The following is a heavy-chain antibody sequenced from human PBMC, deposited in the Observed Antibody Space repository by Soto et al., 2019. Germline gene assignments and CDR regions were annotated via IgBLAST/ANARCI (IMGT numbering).Heavy chain of an antibody. V-gene: IGHV4-34*01. J-gene: IGHJ6*02. D-gene: IGHD6-13*01. CDR3: ARGTAAGTGHYYYYGMDV. Sequence: PSETLSLTCAVYGGSFSGYYWSWIRQPPGKGLEWIGEINHSGSTNYNPSLKSRVTISVDTSKNQFSLKLSSVTAADTAVYYCARGTAAGTGHYYYYGMDVWGQGTTVPVSS. CDR1: GGSFSGYY. CDR2: INHSGST.